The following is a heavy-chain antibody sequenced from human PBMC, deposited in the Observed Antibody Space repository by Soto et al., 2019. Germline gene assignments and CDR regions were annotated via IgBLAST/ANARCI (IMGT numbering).Heavy chain of an antibody. CDR1: VFTFSSYE. CDR3: ARSSGSYRPFDY. CDR2: ISNSGSI. J-gene: IGHJ4*02. V-gene: IGHV3-48*03. Sequence: GWSLRLSCASSVFTFSSYEMNWVRQAPGKGLEWVSHISNSGSIYYADSVKGRFTISRDNAKNSLYLQMNSLRAEDTAVYYCARSSGSYRPFDYWGRGTLVTVSS. D-gene: IGHD3-22*01.